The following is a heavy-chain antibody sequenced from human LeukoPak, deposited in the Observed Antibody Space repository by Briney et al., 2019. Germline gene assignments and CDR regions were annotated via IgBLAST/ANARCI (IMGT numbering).Heavy chain of an antibody. V-gene: IGHV3-53*01. D-gene: IGHD2-15*01. CDR2: IYSGGFT. CDR1: GFTFSSYA. J-gene: IGHJ5*02. CDR3: ARDPASSAGSHLGWFDP. Sequence: GGSLRLSCAASGFTFSSYAMSWVRQAPGKGLEWVSVIYSGGFTYYADSVKGRFTISRDNSKNTLYLEMNSLRAEDTAVYYCARDPASSAGSHLGWFDPWGQGTLVTVSS.